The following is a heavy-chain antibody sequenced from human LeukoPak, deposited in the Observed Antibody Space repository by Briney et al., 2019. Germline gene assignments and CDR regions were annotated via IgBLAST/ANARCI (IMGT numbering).Heavy chain of an antibody. V-gene: IGHV1-69*04. CDR3: ARERSDGAFDI. D-gene: IGHD5-24*01. Sequence: SVTVSCKASGGTFSSYAISWVRQAPGQGLEWMGRIIPILGIANYAQKFQGRVTITADKSTSTAYMELSSLRSEDTAVYYCARERSDGAFDIWGQGTMVTVSS. J-gene: IGHJ3*02. CDR2: IIPILGIA. CDR1: GGTFSSYA.